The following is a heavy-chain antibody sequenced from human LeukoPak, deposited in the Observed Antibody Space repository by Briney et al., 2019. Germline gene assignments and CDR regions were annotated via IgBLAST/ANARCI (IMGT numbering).Heavy chain of an antibody. D-gene: IGHD3-22*01. V-gene: IGHV3-21*01. CDR2: ISSSSSYI. J-gene: IGHJ4*02. Sequence: GGSLRLSCAASGFTFSSYSMNWVRQAPGKGLEWVSSISSSSSYIYYADSVKGRFTISRDNAKNSLYLQMNSLRAEDTAVYYCAREWGAVYDSSGYYPDYWGQGTQVTVSS. CDR3: AREWGAVYDSSGYYPDY. CDR1: GFTFSSYS.